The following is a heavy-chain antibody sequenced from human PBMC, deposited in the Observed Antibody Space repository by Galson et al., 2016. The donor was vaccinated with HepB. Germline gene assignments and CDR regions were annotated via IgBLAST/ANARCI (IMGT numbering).Heavy chain of an antibody. CDR1: GGTFSTYG. V-gene: IGHV1-69*13. J-gene: IGHJ3*02. D-gene: IGHD4-17*01. CDR3: ARSPYGDPRGAFDS. CDR2: IVLVFSAA. Sequence: SVKVSCKASGGTFSTYGISWVRQAPGQGLEWMGGIVLVFSAATYKQRFEGRVTISADESTGTAYMELSSLRSEDTAVYYCARSPYGDPRGAFDSWGQGTTVTVSS.